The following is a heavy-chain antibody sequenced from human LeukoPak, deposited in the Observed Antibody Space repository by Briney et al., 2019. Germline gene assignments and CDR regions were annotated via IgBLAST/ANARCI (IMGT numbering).Heavy chain of an antibody. V-gene: IGHV4-59*06. J-gene: IGHJ6*02. CDR3: ARSKADYDILTGYPRYYYYGMDV. Sequence: SETLSLTCTVSGVSISSYYWSWIRQHPGKGLEWIGYIYYSGSTYYNPSLKSRVTISVDTSKNQFSLKLSSVTAADTAVYYCARSKADYDILTGYPRYYYYGMDVWGQGTTVTVSS. CDR1: GVSISSYY. D-gene: IGHD3-9*01. CDR2: IYYSGST.